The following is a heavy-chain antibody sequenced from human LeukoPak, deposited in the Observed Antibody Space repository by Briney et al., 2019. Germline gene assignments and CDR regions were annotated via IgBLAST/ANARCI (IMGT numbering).Heavy chain of an antibody. Sequence: GGSLRLSCAASRFTFSSYWMHWVRQAPGKGLVWVSHINSDGSSTSYADSVKGRFTISRDNAKNSLYLQMNSLRAEDTAVYYCARVPLGWYFDYWGQGTLVTVSS. CDR1: RFTFSSYW. D-gene: IGHD6-19*01. CDR3: ARVPLGWYFDY. J-gene: IGHJ4*02. V-gene: IGHV3-74*01. CDR2: INSDGSST.